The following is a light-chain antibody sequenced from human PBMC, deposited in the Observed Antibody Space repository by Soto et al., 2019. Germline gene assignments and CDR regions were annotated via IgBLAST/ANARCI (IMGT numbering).Light chain of an antibody. V-gene: IGKV1-39*01. CDR1: QDISKY. J-gene: IGKJ1*01. Sequence: EIPMALSQSSLSASVSDRVTIAFQASQDISKYLNWYQQKPGKAPKLLIYDASNLETGVPSRFSGSGSGTDFTLTISSLQPEDFATYYCQQSYSTPHTFGQGTKVDI. CDR2: DAS. CDR3: QQSYSTPHT.